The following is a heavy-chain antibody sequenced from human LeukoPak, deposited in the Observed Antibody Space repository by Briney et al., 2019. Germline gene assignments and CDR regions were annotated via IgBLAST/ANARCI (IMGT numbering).Heavy chain of an antibody. V-gene: IGHV4-59*11. CDR1: SGTINGHY. Sequence: ETLSLTCSVSSGTINGHYWSWIRQPPGKGLEWIGYISYSGSTMSNPSLKSRVTISVDTSKNQFSLKLSSVTAADTAVYYCARDVRYCSSTSCIPFDYWGQGTLVTVSS. CDR3: ARDVRYCSSTSCIPFDY. J-gene: IGHJ4*02. CDR2: ISYSGST. D-gene: IGHD2-2*01.